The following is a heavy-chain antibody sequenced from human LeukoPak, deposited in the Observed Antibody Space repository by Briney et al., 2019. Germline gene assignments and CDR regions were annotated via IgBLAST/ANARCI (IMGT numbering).Heavy chain of an antibody. V-gene: IGHV1-18*01. Sequence: GASVKVSCKASGYTFTSYGISWVRQAPGQGLEWMGWISAYNGNTNYAQKLQGRVTMTTDTSTSAAYMELRSLRSDDTAVYYCARDCGSCYSGYFQHWGQGTLVTVSS. J-gene: IGHJ1*01. D-gene: IGHD2-15*01. CDR3: ARDCGSCYSGYFQH. CDR1: GYTFTSYG. CDR2: ISAYNGNT.